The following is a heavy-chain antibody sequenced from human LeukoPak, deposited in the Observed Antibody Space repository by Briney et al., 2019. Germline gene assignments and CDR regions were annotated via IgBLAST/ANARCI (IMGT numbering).Heavy chain of an antibody. D-gene: IGHD6-19*01. V-gene: IGHV3-7*01. CDR1: GFTFSSYW. CDR3: ARDNPWLASDY. Sequence: GGSLRLSCAASGFTFSSYWMSWVRQAPGKGLEWVANINQDGSEKYYVDSVKGRFTISRDNAKNSLYLQMNSLRAEDTALYYCARDNPWLASDYWGQGTLVTVSS. CDR2: INQDGSEK. J-gene: IGHJ4*02.